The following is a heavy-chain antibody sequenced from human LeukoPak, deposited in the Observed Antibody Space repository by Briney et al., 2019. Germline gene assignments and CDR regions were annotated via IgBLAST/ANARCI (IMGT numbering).Heavy chain of an antibody. CDR1: GYSISSGYY. J-gene: IGHJ4*02. CDR2: IYHSGST. V-gene: IGHV4-38-2*02. D-gene: IGHD3-22*01. CDR3: ARDGYYDPADY. Sequence: SETLSLTCAVSGYSISSGYYWGWIRQPPGKGLEWIGSIYHSGSTYYNPSLKSRVTMSVDTSKNQFSLKLSSVTAADTAVYYCARDGYYDPADYWGQGTLVTVSS.